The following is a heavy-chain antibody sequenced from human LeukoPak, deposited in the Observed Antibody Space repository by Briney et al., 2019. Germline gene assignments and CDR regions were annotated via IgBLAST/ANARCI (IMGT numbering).Heavy chain of an antibody. Sequence: SETLSLTCAVYGGSFSGYYWSWIRQPPGKGLEWIGEINHSGGTNYNPSLKSRVTISVDTSKNQFSLKLSSVTAADTAVYYCARGDGTVVDYWGQGTLVTVSS. CDR1: GGSFSGYY. D-gene: IGHD4-11*01. J-gene: IGHJ4*02. CDR2: INHSGGT. CDR3: ARGDGTVVDY. V-gene: IGHV4-34*01.